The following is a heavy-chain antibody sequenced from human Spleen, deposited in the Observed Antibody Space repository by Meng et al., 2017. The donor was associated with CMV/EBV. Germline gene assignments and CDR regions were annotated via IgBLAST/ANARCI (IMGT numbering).Heavy chain of an antibody. J-gene: IGHJ4*02. D-gene: IGHD3-3*01. CDR3: ARKRVDLETYGACDY. CDR2: ISESVGAT. CDR1: GLNFSSFV. Sequence: GEFLKIYGAASGLNFSSFVMIWVRQAPGKGLEWVSAISESVGATNYADSVKGRFTISRDNSKKTLYLQMNSLRAEDTALYYGARKRVDLETYGACDYWGQGTLVTVSS. V-gene: IGHV3-23*01.